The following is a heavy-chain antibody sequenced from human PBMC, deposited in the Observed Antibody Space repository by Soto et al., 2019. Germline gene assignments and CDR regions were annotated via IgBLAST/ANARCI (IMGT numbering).Heavy chain of an antibody. V-gene: IGHV3-23*01. CDR3: AKGIFSSSPVAAGSCDY. Sequence: EVQLLESGGDLVQPGGSLRLSCAASGFTFSSYAMSWVRQAPGKGLEWVAAIGGTDGKTYYADSVKGRFTISRDNSANTLYLQMSRPRAEGTAVYFCAKGIFSSSPVAAGSCDYWGQGALVTVSS. D-gene: IGHD3-10*01. J-gene: IGHJ4*02. CDR1: GFTFSSYA. CDR2: IGGTDGKT.